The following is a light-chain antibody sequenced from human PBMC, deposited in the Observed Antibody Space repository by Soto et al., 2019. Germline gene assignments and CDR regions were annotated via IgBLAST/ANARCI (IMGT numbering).Light chain of an antibody. Sequence: QSVLTQPPSASGSPGQSVTISFTGTSSDVGGYNYVSWYQQHPVKAPKLMVYEVSKRPSGVPDRFSGSKSGNTASLTVSGLQAEDEADYYCSSYAGSNPVVFGGGTKLTVL. CDR1: SSDVGGYNY. J-gene: IGLJ2*01. CDR2: EVS. V-gene: IGLV2-8*01. CDR3: SSYAGSNPVV.